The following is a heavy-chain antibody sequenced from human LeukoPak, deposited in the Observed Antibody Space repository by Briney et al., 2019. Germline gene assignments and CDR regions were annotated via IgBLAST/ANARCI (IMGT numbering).Heavy chain of an antibody. CDR2: IDSDGSST. Sequence: GGSLRLSCAASEFTFSTYWVNWVRQAPGKGLVWVSRIDSDGSSTSYADSVKGRFTISRDNAKNTLYLQMNSLRAEEDTAVYFCARESSVTMFDYWGQGTLVTVSS. J-gene: IGHJ4*02. CDR3: ARESSVTMFDY. CDR1: EFTFSTYW. D-gene: IGHD4/OR15-4a*01. V-gene: IGHV3-74*01.